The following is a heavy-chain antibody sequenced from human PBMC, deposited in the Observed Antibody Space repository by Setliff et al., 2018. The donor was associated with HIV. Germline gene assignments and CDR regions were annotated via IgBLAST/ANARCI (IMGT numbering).Heavy chain of an antibody. D-gene: IGHD1-26*01. J-gene: IGHJ2*01. V-gene: IGHV4-61*09. CDR2: IYSTGST. Sequence: SETLSLTCSVSGGSIRSGSYYWSWIRQPAGKGLEWIGHIYSTGSTRYNPSLASRLTILVDTSRNQFSLKLNSATAADTAVYYCARAAYSGTYVWEPATDLWGRGTLVTVSS. CDR3: ARAAYSGTYVWEPATDL. CDR1: GGSIRSGSYY.